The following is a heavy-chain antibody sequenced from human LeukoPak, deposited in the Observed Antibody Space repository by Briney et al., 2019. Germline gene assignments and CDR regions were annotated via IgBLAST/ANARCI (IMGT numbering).Heavy chain of an antibody. J-gene: IGHJ4*02. D-gene: IGHD1-26*01. CDR3: APHRDGSYPFDY. V-gene: IGHV3-21*01. Sequence: GGSLRLSCAASGFTFRSYSMHWVRQAPGKGLDWVSSISLSSSYIYYADSVKGRFTISRDNAKNSLYLQMSSLRDEDTAVYYCAPHRDGSYPFDYWGQGTLATVSS. CDR2: ISLSSSYI. CDR1: GFTFRSYS.